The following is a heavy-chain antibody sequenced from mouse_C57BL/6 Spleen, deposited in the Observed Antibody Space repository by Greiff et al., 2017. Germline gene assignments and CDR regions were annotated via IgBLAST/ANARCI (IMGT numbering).Heavy chain of an antibody. J-gene: IGHJ3*01. V-gene: IGHV2-2*01. CDR1: GFSLTSYG. CDR3: ARAYGNYLQGFAY. Sequence: VQLQQSGPGLVQPSQSLSITCTVSGFSLTSYGVHWVRQSPGKGLEWLGVIWSGGSTDSNAAFISRLSISKDNSKSQVFFKMNSLQADDTAIYYWARAYGNYLQGFAYWGQGTLVTVSA. D-gene: IGHD2-1*01. CDR2: IWSGGST.